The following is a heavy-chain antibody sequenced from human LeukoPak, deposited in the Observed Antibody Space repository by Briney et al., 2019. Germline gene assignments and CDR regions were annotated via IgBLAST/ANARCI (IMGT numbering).Heavy chain of an antibody. D-gene: IGHD4-17*01. CDR1: GGSVSTSYY. Sequence: SETLSLTCAVSGGSVSTSYYWSWIRQPPGKGLEWIGYFYSGSTNYNPSLRSRVTISVDTSKNQFSLKLSSVTAADTAVYYCARGLSTEWGQGTLVTVSS. CDR3: ARGLSTE. CDR2: FYSGST. V-gene: IGHV4-59*02. J-gene: IGHJ4*02.